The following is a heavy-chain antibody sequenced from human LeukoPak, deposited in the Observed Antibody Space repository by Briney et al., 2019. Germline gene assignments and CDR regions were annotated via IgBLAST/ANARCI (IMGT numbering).Heavy chain of an antibody. V-gene: IGHV3-20*04. Sequence: GGSLRLSCAASGFTFDDYGMSWVRHAPGKGLEWVSGINWNGGNTGYADSVKGRFTISRDNAKNSLYLQMNSLRAGDTALYYCARVQKYSSSWYSFDYWGQGTLVTVSS. CDR3: ARVQKYSSSWYSFDY. J-gene: IGHJ4*02. CDR1: GFTFDDYG. D-gene: IGHD6-13*01. CDR2: INWNGGNT.